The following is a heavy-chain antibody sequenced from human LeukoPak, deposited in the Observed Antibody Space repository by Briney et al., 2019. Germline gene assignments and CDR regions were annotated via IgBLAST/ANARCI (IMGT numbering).Heavy chain of an antibody. Sequence: NPSETLSLTCAVSGYSISSGYYWGWIRQPPGKGLEWIGNVYQSGITYYNASLKSRVTISVDTSKNQFSLKLNSETAADTAVYYCARRYSSSYFDYWGQGTLVTVSS. CDR3: ARRYSSSYFDY. CDR1: GYSISSGYY. D-gene: IGHD4-11*01. V-gene: IGHV4-38-2*01. CDR2: VYQSGIT. J-gene: IGHJ4*02.